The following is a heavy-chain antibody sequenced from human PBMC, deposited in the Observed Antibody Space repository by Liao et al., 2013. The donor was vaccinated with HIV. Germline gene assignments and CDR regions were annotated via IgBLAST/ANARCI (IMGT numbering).Heavy chain of an antibody. J-gene: IGHJ5*02. CDR3: ARASAGRDGYNENWFDP. CDR2: IYTSGYT. CDR1: GGSISSGSYY. V-gene: IGHV4-61*02. D-gene: IGHD5-24*01. Sequence: QVQLQESGPGLVKPSQTLSLTCTVSGGSISSGSYYWSWIRQPAGKGLEWIGRIYTSGYTNYNPSLKSRVTMSVDTSKNQFSLKLSSVTAADTAVYYCARASAGRDGYNENWFDPWGQGTLVTVSS.